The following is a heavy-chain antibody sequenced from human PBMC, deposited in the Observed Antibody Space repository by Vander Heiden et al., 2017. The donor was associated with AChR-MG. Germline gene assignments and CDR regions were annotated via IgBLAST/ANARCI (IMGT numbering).Heavy chain of an antibody. CDR2: ISYDGSNK. V-gene: IGHV3-30-3*01. D-gene: IGHD3-22*01. CDR3: ARDLYYYDSSGYYLLDY. J-gene: IGHJ4*02. Sequence: QVQLVESGGGVVQPGRSLRLSCAASGFTFRSYAMHWVRQAPGKGLEWVAVISYDGSNKYYADSVKGRFTISRDNSKNTLYLQMNSLRAEDTAVYYCARDLYYYDSSGYYLLDYWGQGTLVTVSS. CDR1: GFTFRSYA.